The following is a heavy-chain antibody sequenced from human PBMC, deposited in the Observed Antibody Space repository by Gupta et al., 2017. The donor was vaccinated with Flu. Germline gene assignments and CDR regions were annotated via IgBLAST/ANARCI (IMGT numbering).Heavy chain of an antibody. D-gene: IGHD2-21*01. J-gene: IGHJ5*02. CDR2: VYPGGYDK. CDR1: GYRFTAYW. Sequence: EVQLVPSGAEVKKPGESLRISCEASGYRFTAYWIGWVRQMPGEGRGGRAIVYPGGYDKEYITAWRGQVTISTDNSSNTFSLQGSRLEVSGTATYLCVGDSPDWEFNEHNESWSQGALVTVSS. CDR3: VGDSPDWEFNEHNES. V-gene: IGHV5-51*01.